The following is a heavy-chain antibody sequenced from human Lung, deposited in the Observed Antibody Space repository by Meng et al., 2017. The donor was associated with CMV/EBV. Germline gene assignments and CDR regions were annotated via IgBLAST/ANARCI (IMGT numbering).Heavy chain of an antibody. CDR3: AHGGGDC. CDR1: GFTFSSYA. CDR2: ISYDGSNK. Sequence: VQLGESGGGGVLPGRSLVLAFAASGFTFSSYAIHWVRQAPGKGLEWVAVISYDGSNKYYADSVKGRFTISRDNSKNTLYLQMNSLRAEDTAVYYCAHGGGDCWGQGTLVTVSS. J-gene: IGHJ4*02. V-gene: IGHV3-30-3*01. D-gene: IGHD2-15*01.